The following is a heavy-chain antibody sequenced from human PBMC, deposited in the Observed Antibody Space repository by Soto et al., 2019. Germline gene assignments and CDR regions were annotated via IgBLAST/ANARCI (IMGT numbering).Heavy chain of an antibody. CDR1: GGSISSGGYY. D-gene: IGHD3-10*01. Sequence: PSETLSLTCTVSGGSISSGGYYWSWIRQHPGKGLEWIGYIYYSGSTYYNPSLKSRVTISVDTSKNQFSLKLSSVTAADTAVYYCARAGLSFGDGMDVWGQGTTVTVSS. CDR3: ARAGLSFGDGMDV. V-gene: IGHV4-31*03. CDR2: IYYSGST. J-gene: IGHJ6*02.